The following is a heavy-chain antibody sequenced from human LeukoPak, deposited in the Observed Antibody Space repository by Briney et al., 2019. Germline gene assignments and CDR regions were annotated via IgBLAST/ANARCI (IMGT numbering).Heavy chain of an antibody. J-gene: IGHJ4*02. CDR1: GFTFINYA. Sequence: HPGGSLRLSCAASGFTFINYAMTWVRQAPGKGLEWVSGISGSGGNTYYADSVKGRFTISRDNSKTTLYLQMNSLRAEDTGVYYCAGSTGWYFDYWGQGTLVTVSS. CDR3: AGSTGWYFDY. V-gene: IGHV3-23*01. CDR2: ISGSGGNT. D-gene: IGHD6-19*01.